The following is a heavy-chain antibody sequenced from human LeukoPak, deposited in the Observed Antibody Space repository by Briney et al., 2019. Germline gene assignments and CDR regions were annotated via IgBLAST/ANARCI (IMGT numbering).Heavy chain of an antibody. D-gene: IGHD5-18*01. CDR3: VSPRGFSYGYFDY. V-gene: IGHV4-39*01. CDR2: IYYSKNT. Sequence: SETLSLTCTVSGGSISSSSAYWGWIRQPPGKGLEWVGSIYYSKNTYYNPSLKSRVTISADTSKNQFSLTLGSVSATDTAVYYCVSPRGFSYGYFDYWGQGTLVTVSS. J-gene: IGHJ4*02. CDR1: GGSISSSSAY.